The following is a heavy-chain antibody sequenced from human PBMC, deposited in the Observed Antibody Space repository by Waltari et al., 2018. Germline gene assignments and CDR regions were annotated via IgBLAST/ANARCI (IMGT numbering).Heavy chain of an antibody. Sequence: EVQVVESGGDAVQPGGSLRLSCVASGFSFSAYWMGWLRPVSGKGREWVANIKEDGSTKFYVDSVKGRFTISRDNAKNSLYLQMDSLRVEDTAVFYCARVLGMGWFDPWGQGTLVTVSS. CDR3: ARVLGMGWFDP. CDR2: IKEDGSTK. V-gene: IGHV3-7*03. J-gene: IGHJ5*02. CDR1: GFSFSAYW. D-gene: IGHD3-16*01.